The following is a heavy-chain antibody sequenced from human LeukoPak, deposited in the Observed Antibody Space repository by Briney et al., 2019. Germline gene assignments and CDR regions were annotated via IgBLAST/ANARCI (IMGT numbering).Heavy chain of an antibody. J-gene: IGHJ4*02. V-gene: IGHV3-7*01. CDR2: INQDGSDK. Sequence: GGSLRLSCAASGFTFSSYAMHWVRQAPGKGLECVANINQDGSDKYYVDSVKGRFTISRDNTKNSLYLQMNSLRAEDTAVYHCVGGDYWGQGTLVTVSS. CDR1: GFTFSSYA. CDR3: VGGDY.